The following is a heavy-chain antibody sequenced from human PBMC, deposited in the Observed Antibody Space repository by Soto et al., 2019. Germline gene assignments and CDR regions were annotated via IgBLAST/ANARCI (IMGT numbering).Heavy chain of an antibody. Sequence: SETLSITCAVYVGSFSGYYWSWIRHQPRKGLEWIGEINHSGSTNYNPSLKSRVTISVATSKNQFSLKLSSVTVADTAVYYCARALRIAGTTLRYYYYGMDVWGHGTPVTVSS. J-gene: IGHJ6*01. CDR1: VGSFSGYY. CDR3: ARALRIAGTTLRYYYYGMDV. CDR2: INHSGST. D-gene: IGHD1-7*01. V-gene: IGHV4-34*01.